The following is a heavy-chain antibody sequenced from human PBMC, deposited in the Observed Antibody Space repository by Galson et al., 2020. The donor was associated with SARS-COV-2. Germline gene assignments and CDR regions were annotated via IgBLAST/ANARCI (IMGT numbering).Heavy chain of an antibody. CDR1: GFTFDAYG. CDR2: INWNGGST. CDR3: ARGVSEELDY. Sequence: GGSLRLSCAASGFTFDAYGMSWVRQAPGKGLEWVSCINWNGGSTAYADSVKGRFTISRNNAKNSLYLQMNSLRAEDTALYHCARGVSEELDYWGQGTLVTVSS. V-gene: IGHV3-20*01. D-gene: IGHD1-26*01. J-gene: IGHJ4*02.